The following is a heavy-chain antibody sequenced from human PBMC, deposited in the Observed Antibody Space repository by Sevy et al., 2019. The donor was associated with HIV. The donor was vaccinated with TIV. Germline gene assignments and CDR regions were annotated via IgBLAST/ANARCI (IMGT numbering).Heavy chain of an antibody. CDR2: ISSSSSYI. D-gene: IGHD3-22*01. J-gene: IGHJ4*02. CDR1: GFTFSSYS. Sequence: GGSLRLSCAASGFTFSSYSMNWVRQAPGKGLEWVSSISSSSSYIYYAYSVKGRFTISRDNAKNSLYLQMNSLRAEDTAVYYCARDRMGYDSSGYSGEYYFDYWGQGTLVTVSS. CDR3: ARDRMGYDSSGYSGEYYFDY. V-gene: IGHV3-21*01.